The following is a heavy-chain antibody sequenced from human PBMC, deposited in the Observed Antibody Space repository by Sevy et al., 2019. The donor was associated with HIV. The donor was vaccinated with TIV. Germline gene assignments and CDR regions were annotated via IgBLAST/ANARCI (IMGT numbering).Heavy chain of an antibody. CDR2: IKGKTDGETT. Sequence: GGSLRLSCVVSGISFTTSGMNWVRQAPGKGLEWVGRIKGKTDGETTDYAAPVKGRFIISRDDSGKTVYVQLNSVKTEDTAMYFCTTRPYGSIIDYWGQGTLVTVSS. D-gene: IGHD3-10*01. CDR1: GISFTTSG. V-gene: IGHV3-15*05. CDR3: TTRPYGSIIDY. J-gene: IGHJ4*02.